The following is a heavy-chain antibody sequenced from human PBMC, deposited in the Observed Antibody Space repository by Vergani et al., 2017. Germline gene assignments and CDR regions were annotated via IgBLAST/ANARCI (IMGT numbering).Heavy chain of an antibody. J-gene: IGHJ4*02. CDR3: ERVGGGVRGSGNYKFDG. CDR1: GGSISSDSYY. CDR2: IYITGST. D-gene: IGHD3-10*01. V-gene: IGHV4-61*02. Sequence: QVQLQESGPGLVKPSQTLSLTCTVSGGSISSDSYYWNWIRQPAGKGLEWIGRIYITGSTNYNPSLKSRVTIAVDTSKKQFSLSLTSVTAADTAVYYCERVGGGVRGSGNYKFDGWGQGTLVTVSS.